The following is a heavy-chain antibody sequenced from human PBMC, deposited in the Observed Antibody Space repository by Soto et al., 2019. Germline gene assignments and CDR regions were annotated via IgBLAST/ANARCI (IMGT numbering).Heavy chain of an antibody. CDR3: AKDRARYCGGGSCYSIFDY. J-gene: IGHJ4*02. Sequence: QVQLVESGGGVVQPGRSLRLSCAASGFTFSSCGMHWVRQAPGKGLEWVAVISYDGSNKYYADSVKGRFTISRDNSKNTLYLLMNSLRAEDTAVYYCAKDRARYCGGGSCYSIFDYWGQGTLVTVSS. D-gene: IGHD2-15*01. V-gene: IGHV3-30*18. CDR2: ISYDGSNK. CDR1: GFTFSSCG.